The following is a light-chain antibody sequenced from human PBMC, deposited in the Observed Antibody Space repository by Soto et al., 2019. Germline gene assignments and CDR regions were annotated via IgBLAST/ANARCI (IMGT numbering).Light chain of an antibody. CDR3: SSYTSTNTLAV. V-gene: IGLV2-14*01. CDR2: EVS. CDR1: SSDVGGYNY. Sequence: QSALTQPASVSGSPGQSITISCTGTSSDVGGYNYVSWYQQHAGFAPKLIIYEVSNRPSGVSNRFSGSKSGDTASLTISGLQAEDEADYYCSSYTSTNTLAVFGTGTKLPVL. J-gene: IGLJ1*01.